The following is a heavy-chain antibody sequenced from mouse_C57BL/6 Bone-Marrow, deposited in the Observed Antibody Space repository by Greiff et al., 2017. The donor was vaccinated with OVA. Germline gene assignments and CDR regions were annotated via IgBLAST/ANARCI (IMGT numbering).Heavy chain of an antibody. V-gene: IGHV1-81*01. D-gene: IGHD1-1*01. CDR3: AAIYYYGGSFYCYAVDY. J-gene: IGHJ4*01. Sequence: VQLQQSGAELARPGASVKLSCKASGYTFTSYGISWVKQRTGQGLEWIGEIYPRSGNTYYNEKFKGKATLTADKSSSTAYMELRSLTSEDSAVYFCAAIYYYGGSFYCYAVDYWGQGTSVTVSS. CDR1: GYTFTSYG. CDR2: IYPRSGNT.